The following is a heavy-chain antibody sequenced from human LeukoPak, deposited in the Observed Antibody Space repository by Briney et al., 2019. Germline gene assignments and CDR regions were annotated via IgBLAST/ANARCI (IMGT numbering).Heavy chain of an antibody. D-gene: IGHD6-13*01. J-gene: IGHJ6*02. Sequence: ASVKVSCKASGYTFTSYGISWVRQAPGQGLEWMGWISAYNGNTNYVQKLQGRVTMTTDTSTSTAYMELRSLRSDDTAVYYCAREPLRRGSSWYYYYYYGMDVWGQGTTVTVSS. CDR2: ISAYNGNT. CDR1: GYTFTSYG. V-gene: IGHV1-18*01. CDR3: AREPLRRGSSWYYYYYYGMDV.